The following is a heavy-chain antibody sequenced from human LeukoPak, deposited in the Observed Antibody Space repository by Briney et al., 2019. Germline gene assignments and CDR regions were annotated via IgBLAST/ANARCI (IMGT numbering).Heavy chain of an antibody. CDR1: GFTFSSYA. V-gene: IGHV3-30*04. CDR2: ISYDGSNK. J-gene: IGHJ6*02. Sequence: GGSLRLSCSGSGFTFSSYAMHWVRQAPGKGLEWVAAISYDGSNKYYADSVKGRFTISRDNSKNTLYLQMNSLRAEDTAVYYCARGGDVYYYYGMDVWGQGTTVTVSS. D-gene: IGHD2-21*01. CDR3: ARGGDVYYYYGMDV.